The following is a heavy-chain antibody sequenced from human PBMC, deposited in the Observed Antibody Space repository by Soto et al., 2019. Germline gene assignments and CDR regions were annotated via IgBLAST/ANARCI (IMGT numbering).Heavy chain of an antibody. CDR2: INAGNGNT. D-gene: IGHD2-2*01. V-gene: IGHV1-3*01. CDR3: ARGAPLLYCSSTSCYPAYYYYMDV. CDR1: GYTFTSYA. Sequence: ASVKVSCKASGYTFTSYAMHWVRQAPGQRLEWMGWINAGNGNTKYSQKFQGRVTITRDTSASTAYMELSSLRSEDTAVYYCARGAPLLYCSSTSCYPAYYYYMDVWGKGTTVTVSS. J-gene: IGHJ6*03.